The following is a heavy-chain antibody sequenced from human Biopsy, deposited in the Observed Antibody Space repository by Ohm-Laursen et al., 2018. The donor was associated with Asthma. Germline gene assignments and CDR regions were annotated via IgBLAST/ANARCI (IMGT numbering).Heavy chain of an antibody. J-gene: IGHJ6*02. CDR2: ISSSGSTT. D-gene: IGHD6-25*01. Sequence: SLRLSCSASGFSFSDYYMTWMRQAPGKGLEWVSPISSSGSTTYPAESVKGRFTISRDNAQKSLFLQMGSLRAEDTAIYYCARVFESSEWGPFYHFGLDVWGQGTTAAVSS. V-gene: IGHV3-11*01. CDR3: ARVFESSEWGPFYHFGLDV. CDR1: GFSFSDYY.